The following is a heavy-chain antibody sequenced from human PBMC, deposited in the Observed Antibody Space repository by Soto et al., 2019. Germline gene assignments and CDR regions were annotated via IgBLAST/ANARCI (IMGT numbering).Heavy chain of an antibody. CDR3: AKDQDPVYGDYVSDWFDP. CDR2: ISGSGGST. Sequence: GGSLRLSCAASGFTFSSYAMSWVRQAPGKGLEWVSAISGSGGSTYYADSVKGRFTISRDNSKNTLYLQMNSLRAEDTAVYYCAKDQDPVYGDYVSDWFDPWGQGTLVTVSS. D-gene: IGHD4-17*01. V-gene: IGHV3-23*01. CDR1: GFTFSSYA. J-gene: IGHJ5*02.